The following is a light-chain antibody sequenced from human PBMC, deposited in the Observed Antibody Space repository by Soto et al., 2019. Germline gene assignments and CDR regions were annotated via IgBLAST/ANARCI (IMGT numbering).Light chain of an antibody. J-gene: IGKJ4*01. CDR2: EAS. Sequence: EVVLTQSPGTLSLSPGERATLSCRASQSVGIHLAWYQQKPGRAPRLLIYEASIRATGIPARFSGSGSGTDFVLTISSLEPEDFAVYYCQQRYNWPPLTFGGGTKVEIK. CDR3: QQRYNWPPLT. CDR1: QSVGIH. V-gene: IGKV3-11*01.